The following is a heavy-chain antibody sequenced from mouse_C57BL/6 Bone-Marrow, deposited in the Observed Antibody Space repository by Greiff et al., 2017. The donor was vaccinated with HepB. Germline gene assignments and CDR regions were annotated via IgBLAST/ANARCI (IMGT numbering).Heavy chain of an antibody. Sequence: EVQLQQSVAELVRPGASVKLSCTASGFNIKNTYIHWVKQRPEQGLEWIGRIDPANGNTKYAPKFQGKATITADTSSNTAYLQLSSLTSEDTAIYYCARRWLRRYYAMDYWGQGTSVTVSS. CDR3: ARRWLRRYYAMDY. V-gene: IGHV14-3*01. D-gene: IGHD2-2*01. CDR1: GFNIKNTY. J-gene: IGHJ4*01. CDR2: IDPANGNT.